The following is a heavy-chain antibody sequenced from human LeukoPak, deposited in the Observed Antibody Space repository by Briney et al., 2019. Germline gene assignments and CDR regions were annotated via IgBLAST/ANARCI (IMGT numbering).Heavy chain of an antibody. D-gene: IGHD2-21*02. Sequence: PGGSLRLSCAVSGFTFEDYSMNWVRQAPGKVLEWLSYINSRGTLIYYADSVKGRFTISRDNAKNSLDLQMNNLRGEDTAVYYCAKERTAIPSTSFDYWGQGTLVTVSS. CDR1: GFTFEDYS. CDR3: AKERTAIPSTSFDY. CDR2: INSRGTLI. J-gene: IGHJ4*02. V-gene: IGHV3-48*01.